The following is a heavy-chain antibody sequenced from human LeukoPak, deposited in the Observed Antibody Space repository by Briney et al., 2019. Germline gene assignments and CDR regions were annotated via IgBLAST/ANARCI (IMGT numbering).Heavy chain of an antibody. CDR2: IGASGGST. J-gene: IGHJ4*02. CDR1: GFTVSSNY. Sequence: PGGSLRLSCAASGFTVSSNYMIWVRQAPGKGLEWVSGIGASGGSTYYADSVKGRFTISRDNSKNTLYLQMNSLRTEDTAVYYCAKAEGYDILTGLDYWGQGTLVTVSS. V-gene: IGHV3-23*01. D-gene: IGHD3-9*01. CDR3: AKAEGYDILTGLDY.